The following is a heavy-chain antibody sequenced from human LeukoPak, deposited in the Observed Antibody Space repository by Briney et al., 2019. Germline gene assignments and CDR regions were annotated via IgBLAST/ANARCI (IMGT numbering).Heavy chain of an antibody. CDR3: AKDQIGVVVPAAPNWFDP. D-gene: IGHD2-2*01. J-gene: IGHJ5*02. CDR2: IYSGGST. Sequence: GGSLRLSCAASGFTVSSNYMSWVRQAPGKGLEWVSVIYSGGSTYYADSVKGRFTISRDNAKNSLFLQMNSLRAEDTAVYYCAKDQIGVVVPAAPNWFDPWGQGTLVTVSS. CDR1: GFTVSSNY. V-gene: IGHV3-53*01.